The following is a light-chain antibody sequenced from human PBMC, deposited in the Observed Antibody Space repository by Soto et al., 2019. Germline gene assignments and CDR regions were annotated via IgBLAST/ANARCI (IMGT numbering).Light chain of an antibody. CDR2: AAS. V-gene: IGKV1-12*01. Sequence: DIQMAQSPSSVSASVGDRGTISCRASQGISIWLAWYQQKPGKAPKLLVYAASNLQRGVPSRFSGSGSGTHFTLTISSLQPEDFATYYCQQVNSFPPTFGGGTKVDIK. CDR1: QGISIW. CDR3: QQVNSFPPT. J-gene: IGKJ4*01.